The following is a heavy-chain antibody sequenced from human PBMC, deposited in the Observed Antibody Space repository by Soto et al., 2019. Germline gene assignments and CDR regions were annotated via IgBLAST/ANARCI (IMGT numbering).Heavy chain of an antibody. V-gene: IGHV1-18*01. D-gene: IGHD3-22*01. Sequence: QVQLVQSGAEVKKPGASVKVSCKASSYTFTSYGISWVRQAPGQGLEWMGWISAYNGNTNYAQKLQDRVTMTTDTSTSTAYMELRSLRSDDTAVYYCARILVAYDSSGYYSHWGQGTLVTVSS. J-gene: IGHJ4*02. CDR3: ARILVAYDSSGYYSH. CDR2: ISAYNGNT. CDR1: SYTFTSYG.